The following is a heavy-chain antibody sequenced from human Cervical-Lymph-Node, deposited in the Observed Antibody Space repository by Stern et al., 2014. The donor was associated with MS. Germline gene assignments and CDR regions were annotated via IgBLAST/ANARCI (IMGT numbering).Heavy chain of an antibody. CDR1: GFTFSSYG. D-gene: IGHD6-13*01. CDR3: AKGGSSFSLAEYLQH. CDR2: LSYDGGDR. J-gene: IGHJ1*01. V-gene: IGHV3-30*18. Sequence: VHLVESGGGVVQPGRSLRLSCLASGFTFSSYGMHWVRQAPGKGLEWVAVLSYDGGDRNYGDSVQGRFTISRDNSTTTRVLHMDGLRGDDTAVYYCAKGGSSFSLAEYLQHWGQGTLVAVSS.